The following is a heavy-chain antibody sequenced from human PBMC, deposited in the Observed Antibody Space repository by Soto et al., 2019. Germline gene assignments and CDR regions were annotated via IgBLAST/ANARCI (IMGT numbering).Heavy chain of an antibody. D-gene: IGHD2-15*01. V-gene: IGHV1-46*01. J-gene: IGHJ5*02. CDR2: IDPSGGGT. CDR1: GYTFTSYY. CDR3: ARDRVDCSGGNCWRSVEDT. Sequence: QVQLVQSGAEVKKPGASVKVSCKASGYTFTSYYMHWVRQAPGQGLEWRGIIDPSGGGTSYAQKFQGRLTMTRDTSTSTVYMELSSLRSEDTAVYYCARDRVDCSGGNCWRSVEDTWGQGTLVTVSS.